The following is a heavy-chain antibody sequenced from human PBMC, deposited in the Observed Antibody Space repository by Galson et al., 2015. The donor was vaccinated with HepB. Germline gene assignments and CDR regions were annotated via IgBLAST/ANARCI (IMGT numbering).Heavy chain of an antibody. J-gene: IGHJ4*02. Sequence: SLRLSCAASGFTFSSYSMNWVRQAPGKGLEWVSSISSSSYIYYADSVKGRFTISRDNAKNSLYLQMNSLRAEDTAVYYCARAGIAAAVPYWGQGTLVTVSS. CDR2: ISSSSYI. CDR1: GFTFSSYS. D-gene: IGHD6-13*01. V-gene: IGHV3-21*01. CDR3: ARAGIAAAVPY.